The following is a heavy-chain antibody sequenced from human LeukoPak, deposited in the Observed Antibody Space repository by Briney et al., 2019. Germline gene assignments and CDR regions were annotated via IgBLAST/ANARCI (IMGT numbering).Heavy chain of an antibody. CDR3: ARDSGSYSSSYRFDS. J-gene: IGHJ4*02. CDR1: GGSITSNTW. Sequence: SETLSLTCAVSGGSITSNTWWSWVRQPPGKALEWIGEIYHGGSTNYNPSLKSRVTISVDKSKNQFSLKLSSVTAADTAVYYCARDSGSYSSSYRFDSWGQGTLVTVSS. V-gene: IGHV4-4*02. CDR2: IYHGGST. D-gene: IGHD6-6*01.